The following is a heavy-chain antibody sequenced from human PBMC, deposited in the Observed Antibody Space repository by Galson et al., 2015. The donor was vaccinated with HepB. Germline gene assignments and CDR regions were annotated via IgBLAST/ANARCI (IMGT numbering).Heavy chain of an antibody. D-gene: IGHD6-13*01. CDR1: GYTFTSYG. J-gene: IGHJ5*02. CDR3: ARDRAAAGIALFDP. CDR2: ISAYNGNT. Sequence: SVKVSCKASGYTFTSYGISWVRQAPGQGLEWMGWISAYNGNTNYAQKLQGRVTMTTDTSTSTAYMELRSLRSDDTAVYYCARDRAAAGIALFDPWGQGTLVTVSS. V-gene: IGHV1-18*01.